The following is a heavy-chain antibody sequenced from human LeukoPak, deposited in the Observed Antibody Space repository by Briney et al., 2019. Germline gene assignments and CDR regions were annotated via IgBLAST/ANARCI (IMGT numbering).Heavy chain of an antibody. CDR3: AKVRDCYDSSSYYPPYYFDY. CDR2: ISGSGGST. Sequence: GGSLRLSCAASGFTFSSYAMSWVRQAPGKGLEWVSAISGSGGSTYYADSVKGRFTISRDNSKNTLYLQMNSLRAEDTAVYYCAKVRDCYDSSSYYPPYYFDYWGQGTLVTVSS. CDR1: GFTFSSYA. J-gene: IGHJ4*02. D-gene: IGHD3-22*01. V-gene: IGHV3-23*01.